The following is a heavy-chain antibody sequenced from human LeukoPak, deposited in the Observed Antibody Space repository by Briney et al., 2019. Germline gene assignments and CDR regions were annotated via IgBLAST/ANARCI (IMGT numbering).Heavy chain of an antibody. CDR2: IYSCGST. V-gene: IGHV3-66*03. Sequence: PGGSLRLSCAASGFTVSSNYMSWVRQAPGRGLEWVSVIYSCGSTYYADSVKGRFTISRDNSKNTLYLQINSLRAEDTAVYYCATVRNGGYCSSTSYEFDYWGQGTLVTVSS. D-gene: IGHD2-2*01. CDR1: GFTVSSNY. J-gene: IGHJ4*02. CDR3: ATVRNGGYCSSTSYEFDY.